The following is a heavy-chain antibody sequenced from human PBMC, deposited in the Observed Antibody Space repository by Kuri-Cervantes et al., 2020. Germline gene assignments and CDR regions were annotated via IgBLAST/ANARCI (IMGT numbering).Heavy chain of an antibody. CDR3: AEDALRYYDSSGLPYMDV. D-gene: IGHD3-22*01. CDR2: ISGSGGST. V-gene: IGHV3-23*01. J-gene: IGHJ6*03. Sequence: GESLKISCAASGFTFSSYAMSWVRQAPGKGLEWVSAISGSGGSTYYADSVKGRFTISRDNSKSTLYLQMNSLRAEDTAVYYCAEDALRYYDSSGLPYMDVWGKGTTVTVSS. CDR1: GFTFSSYA.